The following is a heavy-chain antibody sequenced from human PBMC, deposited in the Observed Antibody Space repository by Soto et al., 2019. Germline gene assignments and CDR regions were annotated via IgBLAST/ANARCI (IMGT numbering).Heavy chain of an antibody. CDR1: GFIFSTYG. D-gene: IGHD6-13*01. J-gene: IGHJ4*02. Sequence: PGGSLRLSCAASGFIFSTYGMHWVRQAPGRGLEWVAVISYDERNKFYADSVKGRFTISRDNSKNTLSLQMNSLRVDDTALYYCVKDEGSSRPFNNWGQGTLVTVSS. CDR3: VKDEGSSRPFNN. CDR2: ISYDERNK. V-gene: IGHV3-30*18.